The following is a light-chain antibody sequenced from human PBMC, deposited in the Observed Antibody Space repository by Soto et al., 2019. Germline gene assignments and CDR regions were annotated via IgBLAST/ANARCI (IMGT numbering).Light chain of an antibody. CDR2: DVS. J-gene: IGLJ1*01. CDR3: SSYTRSSTLVV. V-gene: IGLV2-14*03. CDR1: SSDLGGYSY. Sequence: QSALTQPASVSGSPGQSITISCTGSSSDLGGYSYVSWYQQHPGKAPKLMIYDVSNWPSGVSNRFSGSKSGNTASLTIFGLQAEDEADYYGSSYTRSSTLVVFANGTKVTGL.